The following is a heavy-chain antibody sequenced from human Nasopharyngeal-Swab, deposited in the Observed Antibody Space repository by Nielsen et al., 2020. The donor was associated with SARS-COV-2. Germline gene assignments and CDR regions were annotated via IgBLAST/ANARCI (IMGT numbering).Heavy chain of an antibody. CDR3: AKLPTILSDAFDI. CDR2: ISWNSGSI. J-gene: IGHJ3*02. Sequence: SLKISCAASGFTFDDYAMHWVRQAPGKGLEWVSGISWNSGSIGYADSVKGRFTISRDNAKNSLYLQMNSLRAEDTALYYCAKLPTILSDAFDIWGQGTMVPSPQ. V-gene: IGHV3-9*01. CDR1: GFTFDDYA. D-gene: IGHD5-24*01.